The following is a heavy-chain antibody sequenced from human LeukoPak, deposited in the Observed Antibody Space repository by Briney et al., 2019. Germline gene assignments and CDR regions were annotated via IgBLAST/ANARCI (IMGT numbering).Heavy chain of an antibody. V-gene: IGHV3-30-3*01. CDR3: ARDSGTNGYYFEYFHH. CDR1: GFTLSNYA. CDR2: VSYDGTNK. D-gene: IGHD3-22*01. Sequence: GGSLRLSCAASGFTLSNYAMHWVRQAPGKGLEWVAVVSYDGTNKYSADSVKGRFTISRDNSKNTVYLQMNSLRPEDTAVYYCARDSGTNGYYFEYFHHWGQGTLVTVSS. J-gene: IGHJ1*01.